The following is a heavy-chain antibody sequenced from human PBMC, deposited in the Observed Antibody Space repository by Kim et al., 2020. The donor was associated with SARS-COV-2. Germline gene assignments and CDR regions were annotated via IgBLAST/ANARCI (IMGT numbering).Heavy chain of an antibody. Sequence: GGSLRLSCAASGFTFSSYSMNWVRQAPGKGLEWVSSISSSSSYIYYADSVKGRFTISRDNAKNSLYLQMNSLRAEDTAVYYCARVVDYGDYSWFGYWGQGTLVTVSS. CDR1: GFTFSSYS. CDR2: ISSSSSYI. D-gene: IGHD4-17*01. V-gene: IGHV3-21*01. J-gene: IGHJ4*02. CDR3: ARVVDYGDYSWFGY.